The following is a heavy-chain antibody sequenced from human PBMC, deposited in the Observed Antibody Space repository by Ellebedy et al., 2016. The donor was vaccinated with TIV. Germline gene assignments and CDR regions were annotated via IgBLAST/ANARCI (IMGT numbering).Heavy chain of an antibody. Sequence: MPSETLSLTCTVSGGSLTNHFWSWIRQPPGKGLEWIASIYYSGSTNYNPSLKSGVTISVDTSKNQFSLKLSSVTAADTAVYYCARDRGRWGQGTLVTVSS. CDR1: GGSLTNHF. CDR2: IYYSGST. J-gene: IGHJ4*02. CDR3: ARDRGR. V-gene: IGHV4-59*11.